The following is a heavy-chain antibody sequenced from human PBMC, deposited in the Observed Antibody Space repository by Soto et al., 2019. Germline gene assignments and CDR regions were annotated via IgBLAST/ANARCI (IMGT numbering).Heavy chain of an antibody. D-gene: IGHD5-12*01. Sequence: ASVKVSCKESGYTFTSYYMHWVRQDPGQGTEWMGVINPNGGNTSYAQKFQDRVTMATDKSTSTVYMEVSSVRSDDTSVYYCARELGGLQEVFDHWGQGTLVTVSS. CDR3: ARELGGLQEVFDH. CDR1: GYTFTSYY. CDR2: INPNGGNT. J-gene: IGHJ4*02. V-gene: IGHV1-46*01.